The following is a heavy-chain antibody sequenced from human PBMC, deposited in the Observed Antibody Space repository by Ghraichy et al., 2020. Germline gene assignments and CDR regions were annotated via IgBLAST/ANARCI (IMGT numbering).Heavy chain of an antibody. D-gene: IGHD2-2*03. V-gene: IGHV3-30-3*01. J-gene: IGHJ6*02. Sequence: GGSLRLSCAASGFTFSNYAMHWVRQAPGKGLEWVAVISYDGLNKYYADSVKGRFTFSRDNSKNTLYLQMNSLGAEDTAVYYCARDWMDIVVVPPAMRYYYYGMDVWGQGTTVTVSS. CDR2: ISYDGLNK. CDR3: ARDWMDIVVVPPAMRYYYYGMDV. CDR1: GFTFSNYA.